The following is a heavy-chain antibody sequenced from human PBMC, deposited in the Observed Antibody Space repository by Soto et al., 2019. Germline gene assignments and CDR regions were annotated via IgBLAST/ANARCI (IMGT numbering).Heavy chain of an antibody. V-gene: IGHV4-34*01. CDR1: GGSFSGYY. Sequence: SETLSLTCAVYGGSFSGYYWSWIRQPPGKGLEWIGEINHSGSTNYNPSLKSRVTISVDTSKNQCSLKLSSVTAADTAVYYCARGGYCSSTSCYAVGYYYYYYMDVWGKGTTVTVSS. D-gene: IGHD2-2*01. CDR3: ARGGYCSSTSCYAVGYYYYYYMDV. CDR2: INHSGST. J-gene: IGHJ6*03.